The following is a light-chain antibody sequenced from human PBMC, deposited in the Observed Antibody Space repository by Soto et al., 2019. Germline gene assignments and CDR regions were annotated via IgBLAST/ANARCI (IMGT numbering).Light chain of an antibody. V-gene: IGKV3-20*01. CDR1: QRVGSSY. Sequence: DIVLTQSQATLSVSPGERATLSCRASQRVGSSYLAWYQHKPDQAPRLLIYGASGRATGTPDRFSGSGSGTDFTLTISRLEPEDFAVYYCQQCGSSSTFGQGTRLEIK. CDR2: GAS. J-gene: IGKJ5*01. CDR3: QQCGSSST.